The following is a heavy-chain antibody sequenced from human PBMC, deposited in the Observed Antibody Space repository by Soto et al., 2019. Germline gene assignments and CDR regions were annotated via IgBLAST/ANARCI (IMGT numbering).Heavy chain of an antibody. CDR1: GGTFRNSA. CDR3: ARDNDRPQLGGNYYYILDV. D-gene: IGHD1-1*01. V-gene: IGHV1-69*12. Sequence: QVQLEQSGAEVKKPGSSVKVSCKASGGTFRNSAFSWVRQAPGQGLEWMGGIMPIFRTPDYAQKFQGRVTITADEATSTTHKELGGPRSDDTAVYYCARDNDRPQLGGNYYYILDVWGHGTAVTVSS. CDR2: IMPIFRTP. J-gene: IGHJ6*02.